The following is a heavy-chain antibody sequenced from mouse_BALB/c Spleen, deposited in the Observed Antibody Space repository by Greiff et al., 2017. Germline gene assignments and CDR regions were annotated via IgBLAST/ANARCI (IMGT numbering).Heavy chain of an antibody. V-gene: IGHV1S137*01. CDR2: ISTYYGDA. Sequence: QVQLQQSGAELVRPGVSVKISCKGSGYTFTDYAMHWVKQSHAKSLEWIGVISTYYGDASYNQKFKGKATMTVDKSSSTAYMELARLTSEDSAIYYCARRITTVPYAMDYWGQGTSVTVSS. CDR1: GYTFTDYA. CDR3: ARRITTVPYAMDY. J-gene: IGHJ4*01. D-gene: IGHD1-1*01.